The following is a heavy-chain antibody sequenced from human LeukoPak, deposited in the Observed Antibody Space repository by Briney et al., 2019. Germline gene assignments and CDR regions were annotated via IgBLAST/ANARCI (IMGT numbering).Heavy chain of an antibody. J-gene: IGHJ6*03. V-gene: IGHV4-34*01. CDR1: GGSFSGYY. Sequence: QPSETLSLTCAVYGGSFSGYYWSWIRQPPGKGLEWIGEINHSGSTNYNPSLKSRVTISVDTSKTHFSLKLGSVTAADTAVYYCARGYGSYCTSANRYYHYYMDVWGKGTTVTVSS. CDR3: ARGYGSYCTSANRYYHYYMDV. CDR2: INHSGST. D-gene: IGHD2-21*01.